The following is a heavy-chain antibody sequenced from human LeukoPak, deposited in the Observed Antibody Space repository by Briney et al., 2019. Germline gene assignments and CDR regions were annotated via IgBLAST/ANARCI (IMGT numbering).Heavy chain of an antibody. Sequence: GGSLRLSCAASGFTFSSYWMSWVRQAPGKGLEWVANIKQDGSEKYYVDSVKGRFTISRDNAQNSLYLQMNNLRAEDTAIYYCEAYGSVWGQGTLVIVSS. V-gene: IGHV3-7*03. CDR2: IKQDGSEK. J-gene: IGHJ4*02. D-gene: IGHD3-10*01. CDR3: EAYGSV. CDR1: GFTFSSYW.